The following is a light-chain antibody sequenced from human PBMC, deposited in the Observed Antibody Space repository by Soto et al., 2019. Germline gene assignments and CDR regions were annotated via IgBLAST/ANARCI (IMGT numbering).Light chain of an antibody. Sequence: ETVLTQSPGTLSLSPGERATLSCRASQTIRSNYLAWYRQTPGQAPRLLIYGASNRATGIADRFSGSGSGTEFTLIISRLEPEDFALYYCQQYGSSPWTFVQGTKVEIK. CDR2: GAS. CDR1: QTIRSNY. V-gene: IGKV3-20*01. CDR3: QQYGSSPWT. J-gene: IGKJ1*01.